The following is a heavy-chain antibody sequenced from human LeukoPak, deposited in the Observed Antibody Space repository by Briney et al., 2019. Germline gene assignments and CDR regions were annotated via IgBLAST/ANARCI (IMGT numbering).Heavy chain of an antibody. Sequence: GGSLRLSCAASGFTVSSNYMSWVRQAPGKGLEWVSVIYSGGSTYYADSVKGRFTISRDNSKNTLYLQMNSLRAEDTAVYYCAADPHDSEGYYGMDVWGQGTTVTVSS. CDR2: IYSGGST. V-gene: IGHV3-53*01. CDR3: AADPHDSEGYYGMDV. J-gene: IGHJ6*02. CDR1: GFTVSSNY. D-gene: IGHD3-16*01.